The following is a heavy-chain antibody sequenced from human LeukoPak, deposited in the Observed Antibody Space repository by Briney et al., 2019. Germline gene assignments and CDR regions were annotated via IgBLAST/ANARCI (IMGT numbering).Heavy chain of an antibody. D-gene: IGHD4-17*01. CDR2: ISNSGTT. CDR3: ARVLRGAVTSNCFDP. CDR1: GGSINDYY. J-gene: IGHJ5*02. Sequence: PSETLSLTCTVSGGSINDYYWTWIRQAPGKGLEWLGYISNSGTTDYNPSLKSRVTMSVDTSKNEFSLKATSVTAADTAMYYCARVLRGAVTSNCFDPWGQGTLVTVSS. V-gene: IGHV4-59*01.